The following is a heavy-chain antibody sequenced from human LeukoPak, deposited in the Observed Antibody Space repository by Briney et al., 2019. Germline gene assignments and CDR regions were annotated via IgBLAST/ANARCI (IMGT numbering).Heavy chain of an antibody. J-gene: IGHJ4*02. D-gene: IGHD4-17*01. CDR2: IIPILGIA. CDR3: ARDPRGYGDLDY. V-gene: IGHV1-69*04. CDR1: GGTFSSYA. Sequence: ASVKVSCKASGGTFSSYAISWVRQAPGQGLEWMGRIIPILGIANYAQKFQGRVTITADKSTSTAYMELSSLRSDDTAVYYCARDPRGYGDLDYWGQGTLVTVSS.